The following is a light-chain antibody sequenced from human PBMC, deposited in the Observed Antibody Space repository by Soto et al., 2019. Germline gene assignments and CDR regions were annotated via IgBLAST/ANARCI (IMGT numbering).Light chain of an antibody. CDR2: DAS. J-gene: IGKJ5*01. CDR3: QERSNWPST. CDR1: QSVSSY. V-gene: IGKV3-11*01. Sequence: EIVLTQSPATLSLSPGERTTLSCRASQSVSSYLAWYQQKPGQAPRLLIYDASNRATGIPARFSGIGSGTDFTLTISSLEPEDFAVYDCQERSNWPSTFGQGTRLEIK.